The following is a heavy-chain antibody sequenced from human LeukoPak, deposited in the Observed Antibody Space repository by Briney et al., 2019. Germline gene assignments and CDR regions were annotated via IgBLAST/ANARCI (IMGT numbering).Heavy chain of an antibody. Sequence: SETLSLTCAVSGASVSRGSYYWSWIRQPPGKGLEWIGYIYYSGSATYNPSLKSRVTISVDESKNQFSLNLSSVTAADTAVYYCARGGSSGWYGRGFFDYWGQGALVTVSS. CDR2: IYYSGSA. CDR3: ARGGSSGWYGRGFFDY. J-gene: IGHJ4*02. CDR1: GASVSRGSYY. D-gene: IGHD6-19*01. V-gene: IGHV4-61*01.